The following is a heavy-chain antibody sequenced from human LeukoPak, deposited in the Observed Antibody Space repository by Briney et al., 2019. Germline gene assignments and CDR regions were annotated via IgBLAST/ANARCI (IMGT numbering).Heavy chain of an antibody. CDR3: ARRVSYYYVYMDV. V-gene: IGHV4-34*01. CDR1: GDSFNGYY. Sequence: SETLSLTCGVSGDSFNGYYWSWIRQSPGKGLEWMAEINDSGSTNFNPSLKSRLRISLDASKNQFSLTLSSVTAADTAVYYCARRVSYYYVYMDVWGNGTTVTVSS. J-gene: IGHJ6*03. CDR2: INDSGST.